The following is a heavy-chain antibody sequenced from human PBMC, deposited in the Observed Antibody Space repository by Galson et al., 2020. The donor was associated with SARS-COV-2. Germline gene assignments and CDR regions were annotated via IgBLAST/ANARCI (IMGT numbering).Heavy chain of an antibody. V-gene: IGHV3-11*01. CDR1: GFTFSDYY. J-gene: IGHJ3*02. CDR2: ISGRSTTI. D-gene: IGHD2-2*01. CDR3: ARGARVAMPLPDAFDI. Sequence: GESLKISCAAPGFTFSDYYMSWLRQSPGGGLAWISYISGRSTTISYDKSVQGRFTIPRDNAKNSLFLQMNNLRPDDTVVYYCARGARVAMPLPDAFDIWGQGAKVTVSS.